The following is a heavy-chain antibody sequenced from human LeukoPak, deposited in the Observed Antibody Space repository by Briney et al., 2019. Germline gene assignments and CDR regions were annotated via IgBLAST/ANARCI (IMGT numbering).Heavy chain of an antibody. CDR1: GFTFSSYW. Sequence: PGGSLRLSCAASGFTFSSYWISWVRQAPGKGLEWVANIKQDGSEKYYVDSVKGRFTISRDNAKNSLYLQMNSLRAEDTAVYYCARDYSGDYWGQGTLVTVSS. D-gene: IGHD1-26*01. J-gene: IGHJ4*02. V-gene: IGHV3-7*01. CDR2: IKQDGSEK. CDR3: ARDYSGDY.